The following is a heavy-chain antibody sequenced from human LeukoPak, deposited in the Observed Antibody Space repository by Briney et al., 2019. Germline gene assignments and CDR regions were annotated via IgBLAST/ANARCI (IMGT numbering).Heavy chain of an antibody. V-gene: IGHV4-34*01. CDR1: GESFSGHY. D-gene: IGHD3-16*02. CDR2: ISHSGST. Sequence: PSETLSLTCDVYGESFSGHYWSWIRQPPGKGLEWIGEISHSGSTNYNPSLKSRVTISVDTCKNQFSLKLSSVSAADTAVYYCARGGGDYQNWFDPWGQGTLVTVSS. CDR3: ARGGGDYQNWFDP. J-gene: IGHJ5*02.